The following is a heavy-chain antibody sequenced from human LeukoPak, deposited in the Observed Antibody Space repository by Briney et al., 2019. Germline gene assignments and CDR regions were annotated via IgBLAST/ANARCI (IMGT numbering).Heavy chain of an antibody. J-gene: IGHJ4*02. CDR2: IYPGDPNI. Sequence: GESLKISCPASGYSFSTYWIGWVRQMPGKGLEWMGIIYPGDPNIRYRPSFQGQVTISADKTISTAYLQWSSLKASDTAMYYCVRQDGGGSPDYWGQGTLVTVSS. CDR3: VRQDGGGSPDY. CDR1: GYSFSTYW. V-gene: IGHV5-51*01. D-gene: IGHD3-10*01.